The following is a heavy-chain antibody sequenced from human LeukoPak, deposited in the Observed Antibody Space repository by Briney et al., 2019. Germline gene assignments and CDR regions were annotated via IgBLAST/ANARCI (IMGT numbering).Heavy chain of an antibody. J-gene: IGHJ4*02. V-gene: IGHV1-2*02. CDR2: INPNSGGT. CDR3: ARDLGVPYYDILTGNDY. D-gene: IGHD3-9*01. Sequence: ASVKVSCKASGYTFTGYYMHWVRQAPGQGLEWVGWINPNSGGTNYAQKFQGRVTITRDTSISTAYMELSRLRSDDTAVYYCARDLGVPYYDILTGNDYWGQGTLVTVSS. CDR1: GYTFTGYY.